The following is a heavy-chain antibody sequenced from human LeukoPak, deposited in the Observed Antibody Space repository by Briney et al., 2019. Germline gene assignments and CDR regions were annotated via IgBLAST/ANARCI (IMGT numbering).Heavy chain of an antibody. V-gene: IGHV4-4*07. Sequence: GSLRLSCAASGFTFSSYAMSWIRQPAGKGLEWIGRMSISGSTNYNPSLKSRVTMSVDTSKNQFSLKLSSVTAADTAVYYCARGSREMTTISDYWGQGTLVTVSS. CDR2: MSISGST. CDR1: GFTFSSYA. CDR3: ARGSREMTTISDY. D-gene: IGHD5-24*01. J-gene: IGHJ4*02.